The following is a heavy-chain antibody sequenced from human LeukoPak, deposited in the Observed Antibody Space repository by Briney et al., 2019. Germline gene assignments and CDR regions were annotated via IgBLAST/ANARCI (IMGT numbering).Heavy chain of an antibody. J-gene: IGHJ4*02. Sequence: GGSLRLSCAASGFTFSNTWMSWVRQAPGKGLGWVGRIKSKTDGGTTDYAAPVKGRFTISRDDSTNTMYLQINRMKTEDTTVYYCPTGGSSLAGDYVWGSYRYGGGDYFDYWGQGTLVTVSS. CDR1: GFTFSNTW. D-gene: IGHD3-16*02. CDR3: PTGGSSLAGDYVWGSYRYGGGDYFDY. CDR2: IKSKTDGGTT. V-gene: IGHV3-15*01.